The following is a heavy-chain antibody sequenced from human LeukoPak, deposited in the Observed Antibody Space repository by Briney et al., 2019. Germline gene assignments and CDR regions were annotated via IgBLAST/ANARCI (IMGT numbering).Heavy chain of an antibody. Sequence: ASAKVSCKASGFSTYAISWVRQAPGQGLEWMGGIIPAFGTTNYAQKFQGRVTVTTDESTSTVYMELSGLRFEDTAVYYCAKADYGEYYYMDVWGKGTTVTVSS. CDR3: AKADYGEYYYMDV. CDR1: GFSTYA. CDR2: IIPAFGTT. J-gene: IGHJ6*03. D-gene: IGHD4-17*01. V-gene: IGHV1-69*05.